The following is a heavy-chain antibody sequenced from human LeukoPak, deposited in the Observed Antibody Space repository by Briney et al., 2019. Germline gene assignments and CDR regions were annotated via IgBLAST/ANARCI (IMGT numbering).Heavy chain of an antibody. CDR1: GFTFSSYA. CDR2: ISSSSSST. V-gene: IGHV3-48*01. J-gene: IGHJ5*02. D-gene: IGHD3-3*01. CDR3: ARDAASGNNWFDP. Sequence: GGSLRLSCAASGFTFSSYAMSWVRQAPGKGLEWVSYISSSSSSTYYADSVKGRFTISRDNTKKSLYLLMDSLRAEDTAVYYCARDAASGNNWFDPWGQGTLVTVSS.